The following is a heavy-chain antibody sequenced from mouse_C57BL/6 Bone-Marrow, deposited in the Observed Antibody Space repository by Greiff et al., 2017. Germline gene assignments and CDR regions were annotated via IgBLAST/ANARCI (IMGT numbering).Heavy chain of an antibody. J-gene: IGHJ4*01. CDR3: ARGYYAYSGYAMDY. D-gene: IGHD2-2*01. CDR2: IDPEDGAT. V-gene: IGHV14-2*01. Sequence: EVQLVESGAELVKPGASVKLSCTASGFNIKDYYMHWVKQRTEQGLEWIGRIDPEDGATKYAPKFQGKATLTSDTSSNPAYLQLRSLTSEDTAVYYCARGYYAYSGYAMDYCGQGPSVTVSS. CDR1: GFNIKDYY.